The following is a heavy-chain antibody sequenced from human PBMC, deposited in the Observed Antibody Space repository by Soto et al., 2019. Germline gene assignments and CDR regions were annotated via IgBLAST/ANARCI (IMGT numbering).Heavy chain of an antibody. Sequence: PGGSLRLSCAASGFTFSTYWMSWVRQAPGKGLEWVANIKEDGSEKYYVDSVEGRFTISRDNAKNSLYLQMTSLRAEDTALYYCARGWGYFASSCCPYLYAMCVCDKGSTVTLCS. CDR3: ARGWGYFASSCCPYLYAMCV. V-gene: IGHV3-7*01. CDR1: GFTFSTYW. J-gene: IGHJ6*04. D-gene: IGHD3-22*01. CDR2: IKEDGSEK.